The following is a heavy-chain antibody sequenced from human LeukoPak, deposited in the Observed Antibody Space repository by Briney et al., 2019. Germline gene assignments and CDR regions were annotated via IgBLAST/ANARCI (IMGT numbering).Heavy chain of an antibody. CDR3: ARGRNAYTFDN. D-gene: IGHD5-24*01. CDR1: GFTFSSYE. J-gene: IGHJ4*02. CDR2: ISSGGNYR. Sequence: PGGSLRLSCAASGFTFSSYEINWVRQAPGKGLEWGSYISSGGNYRYYADSVKGRFTISRDNARNSLYLQMNSLRAEDTAVYYCARGRNAYTFDNWGQGTLVTVSS. V-gene: IGHV3-48*03.